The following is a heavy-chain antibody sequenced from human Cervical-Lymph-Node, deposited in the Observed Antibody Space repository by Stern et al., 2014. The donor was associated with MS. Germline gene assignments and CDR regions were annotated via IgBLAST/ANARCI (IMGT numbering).Heavy chain of an antibody. CDR2: ISCDGSNK. V-gene: IGHV3-33*05. CDR3: ARDGPNYDHNGRGDAFDV. D-gene: IGHD3-22*01. J-gene: IGHJ3*01. CDR1: GFPFSGHG. Sequence: VQLVESGGGLVQPGGSLRLSCAASGFPFSGHGLHWVRQAPGKVSEWVALISCDGSNKWYAESVKGRFTISRDSSRNTMFLQMNTLRLEDAAVYYCARDGPNYDHNGRGDAFDVWGQGAMVTVSP.